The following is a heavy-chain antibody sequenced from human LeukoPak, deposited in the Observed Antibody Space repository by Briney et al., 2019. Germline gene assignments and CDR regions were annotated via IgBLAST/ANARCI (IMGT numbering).Heavy chain of an antibody. Sequence: GASVKVSCKASGYTFISHAMHWVRQAPGQRLEWTGWINAANGKAKYSQDFRGRVTITADTSASTAYMELSSLRFEDMAVYYCARGTSWYDPLGPLDVWGKGTTVTVSS. V-gene: IGHV1-3*03. CDR1: GYTFISHA. CDR2: INAANGKA. J-gene: IGHJ6*04. CDR3: ARGTSWYDPLGPLDV. D-gene: IGHD6-13*01.